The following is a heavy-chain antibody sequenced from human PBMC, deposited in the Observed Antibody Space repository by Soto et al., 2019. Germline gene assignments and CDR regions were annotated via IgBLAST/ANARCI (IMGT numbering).Heavy chain of an antibody. J-gene: IGHJ4*02. D-gene: IGHD3-10*01. Sequence: QVQLVQSGAEVKKPGSSVKVSCKASGDTFSFYTINWVRQAPGLGLEWVGRINPILSMSNYAQKFQGRVTMTADKSTNTAYMELRSLRYEDTAMYYCATSYGSGYRAFDYWGQGALVTVSS. V-gene: IGHV1-69*02. CDR1: GDTFSFYT. CDR3: ATSYGSGYRAFDY. CDR2: INPILSMS.